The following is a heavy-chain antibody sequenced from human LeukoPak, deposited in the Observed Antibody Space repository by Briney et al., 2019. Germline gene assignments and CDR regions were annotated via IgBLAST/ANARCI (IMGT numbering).Heavy chain of an antibody. Sequence: PGGSLRLSCAASGFPFNAYWMTWVRQAPGKGLVWVSHINSDGSWTSYADSVKGRFTISKDNAKNTVYLQMNSLRAEDTAVYYCVSFYETYWGRGTLVTVSS. D-gene: IGHD2/OR15-2a*01. CDR1: GFPFNAYW. J-gene: IGHJ4*02. CDR2: INSDGSWT. CDR3: VSFYETY. V-gene: IGHV3-74*01.